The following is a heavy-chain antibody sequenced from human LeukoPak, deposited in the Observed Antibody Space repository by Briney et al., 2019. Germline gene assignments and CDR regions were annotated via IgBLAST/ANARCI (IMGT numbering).Heavy chain of an antibody. CDR3: ARRYSSGWWIDY. CDR1: GFAVSSNY. J-gene: IGHJ4*02. V-gene: IGHV3-53*01. D-gene: IGHD6-19*01. CDR2: IYSGGST. Sequence: GGSLRLSCAASGFAVSSNYMNWVRQAPGKGLEWVSVIYSGGSTYYADSVKGRFTISRDNSKNTLYLQMNTLRAEDTAVYYCARRYSSGWWIDYWGQGTLVTVSS.